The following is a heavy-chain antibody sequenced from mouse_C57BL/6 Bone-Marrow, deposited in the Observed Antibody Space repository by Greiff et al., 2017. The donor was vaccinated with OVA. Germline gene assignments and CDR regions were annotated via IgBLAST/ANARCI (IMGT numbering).Heavy chain of an antibody. V-gene: IGHV5-2*01. D-gene: IGHD2-4*01. CDR3: ARQDYDGAMDY. CDR2: INSDGGST. J-gene: IGHJ4*01. CDR1: EYEFPSHD. Sequence: DVKVEESGGGLVQPGESLKLSCESNEYEFPSHDMSWVRKTPEKRLELVAAINSDGGSTYYPDTMERRFIISRDNTKKTLYLQMSSLRSEDTALYYCARQDYDGAMDYWGQGTSVTVSS.